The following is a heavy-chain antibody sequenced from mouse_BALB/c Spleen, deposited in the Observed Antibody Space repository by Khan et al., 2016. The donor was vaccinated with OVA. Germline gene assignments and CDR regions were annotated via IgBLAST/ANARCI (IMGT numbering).Heavy chain of an antibody. CDR1: GYTFTSYW. Sequence: QVQLQQSGAELVKAGASVKMSCKASGYTFTSYWMHWVKQRLGQGLEWFAETNPTNGRTYYNEKFKRKATLTVDKSSSTAYMLLSGPTFEDSAVYYCARIKKIVATYVDYWGQGTTITVSS. V-gene: IGHV1S81*02. CDR2: TNPTNGRT. CDR3: ARIKKIVATYVDY. J-gene: IGHJ2*01. D-gene: IGHD1-1*01.